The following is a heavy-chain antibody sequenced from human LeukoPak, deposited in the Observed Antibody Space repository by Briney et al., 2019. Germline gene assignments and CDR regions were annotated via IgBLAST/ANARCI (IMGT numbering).Heavy chain of an antibody. Sequence: PSETLSLTCAVSGGSISSGSYYWSWIRQPAGKGLEWIGRIYTSGSTNYNPSLKSRVTISVDTSKNQFSLKLSSVPAADTAVYYCARVVPLGAFDIWGQGTMVTVSS. J-gene: IGHJ3*02. CDR1: GGSISSGSYY. CDR3: ARVVPLGAFDI. CDR2: IYTSGST. V-gene: IGHV4-61*02.